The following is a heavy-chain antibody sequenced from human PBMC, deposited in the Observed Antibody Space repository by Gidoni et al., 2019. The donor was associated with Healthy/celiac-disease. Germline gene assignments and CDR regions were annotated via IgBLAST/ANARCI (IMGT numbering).Heavy chain of an antibody. CDR1: GYTFTSYA. CDR2: INAGNGNT. V-gene: IGHV1-3*01. J-gene: IGHJ4*02. CDR3: AREVRYYDILTGYYQYYFDY. D-gene: IGHD3-9*01. Sequence: QVQLVQSGAEVKKPGASVKVSCKASGYTFTSYAMHWVRQAPGQRLEWMGWINAGNGNTKYSQKFQGRVTITRDTSASTAYMELSSLRSEDTAVYYCAREVRYYDILTGYYQYYFDYWGQGTLVTVSS.